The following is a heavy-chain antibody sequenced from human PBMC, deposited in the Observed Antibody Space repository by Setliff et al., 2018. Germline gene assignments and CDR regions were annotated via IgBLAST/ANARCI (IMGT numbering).Heavy chain of an antibody. Sequence: SETLSLTCTVSGGSISSHYWSWIRQPPGKGLEWSGYSYYSGSTNYNPSLKSRVTISVDTSKNEFYLRTASVTSAATAVYDCVRSAVYCASDCYPRYFDSW. CDR1: GGSISSHY. CDR3: VRSAVYCASDCYPRYFDS. V-gene: IGHV4-59*08. D-gene: IGHD2-21*01. J-gene: IGHJ5*01. CDR2: SYYSGST.